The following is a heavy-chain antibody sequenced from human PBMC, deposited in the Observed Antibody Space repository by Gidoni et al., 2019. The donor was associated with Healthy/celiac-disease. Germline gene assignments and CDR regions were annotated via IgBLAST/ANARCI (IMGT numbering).Heavy chain of an antibody. V-gene: IGHV1-69*12. CDR1: GGTFSSYA. J-gene: IGHJ4*02. CDR3: ARVETHLYSSSWSNFDY. Sequence: QVQLVQSGAEVKKPGSSVKVSCKASGGTFSSYAISWVRQAPGQGLEWMGGIIPIFGTANYAQKFQGRVTITADESTSTAYMELSSLRSEDTAVYYCARVETHLYSSSWSNFDYWGQGTLVTVSS. D-gene: IGHD6-13*01. CDR2: IIPIFGTA.